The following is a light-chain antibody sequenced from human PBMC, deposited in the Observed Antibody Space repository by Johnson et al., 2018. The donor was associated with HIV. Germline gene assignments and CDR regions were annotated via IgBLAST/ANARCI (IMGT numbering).Light chain of an antibody. CDR2: DNN. CDR3: GTWDSSLSAGGYV. J-gene: IGLJ1*01. Sequence: QSVLTQPPSVSAAPGQKVTVSCSGSSSNIGTNDVSWYQQLPGTAPKLLIYDNNKRPSGIPDRFSGSKSGTSATLGITGLQTGDEADYYCGTWDSSLSAGGYVFGTGTKVTVL. V-gene: IGLV1-51*01. CDR1: SSNIGTND.